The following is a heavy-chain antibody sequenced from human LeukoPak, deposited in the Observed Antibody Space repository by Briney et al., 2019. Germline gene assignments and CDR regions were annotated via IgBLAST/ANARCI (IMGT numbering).Heavy chain of an antibody. J-gene: IGHJ5*02. CDR2: IYYSGST. V-gene: IGHV4-59*01. CDR3: ARGGYGYGNWFDP. D-gene: IGHD5-18*01. Sequence: PSETLSLTCTVSGGSISSYYWSWIRQPPGKGLEWIGYIYYSGSTNYNPSLKSRVTISVDTSKNQFSLKLSSVTAADTAVYYCARGGYGYGNWFDPWGQGTLVTVSS. CDR1: GGSISSYY.